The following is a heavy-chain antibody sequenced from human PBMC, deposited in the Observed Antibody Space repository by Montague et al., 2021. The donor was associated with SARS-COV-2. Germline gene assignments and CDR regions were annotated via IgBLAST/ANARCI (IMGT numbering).Heavy chain of an antibody. CDR1: GGSISGYY. CDR3: ARLLRSCTNGVCRTYYYYAIDV. V-gene: IGHV4-59*01. CDR2: IYYSGST. D-gene: IGHD2-8*01. Sequence: SQTLSLTCTVSGGSISGYYWSWIRQPPGKGLEWIGYIYYSGSTKYNPFLESRVTVSVDRSKNQVSLKLSSVTAADTAVYYCARLLRSCTNGVCRTYYYYAIDVCGQGTTVTVSS. J-gene: IGHJ6*02.